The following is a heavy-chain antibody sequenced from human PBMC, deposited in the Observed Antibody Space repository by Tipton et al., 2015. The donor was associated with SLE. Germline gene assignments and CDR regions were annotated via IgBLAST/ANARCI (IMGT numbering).Heavy chain of an antibody. CDR3: ARASAGDSSGYYYSYYFDY. D-gene: IGHD3-22*01. CDR2: IYYSGST. CDR1: GGSIGGYY. J-gene: IGHJ4*02. V-gene: IGHV4-59*01. Sequence: TLSLTCSVSGGSIGGYYWSWIRQPPGKGLEWIGYIYYSGSTKYNPSLKSRVTISVDTSKNRFSLKLSSVTAADTAVYYCARASAGDSSGYYYSYYFDYWGQGTLVTVS.